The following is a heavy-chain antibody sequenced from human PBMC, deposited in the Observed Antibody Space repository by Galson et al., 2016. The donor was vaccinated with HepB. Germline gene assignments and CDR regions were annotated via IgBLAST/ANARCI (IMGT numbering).Heavy chain of an antibody. V-gene: IGHV3-21*06. Sequence: SLRLSCAASGLTFSRYSMNWVRQAPGKGLEWVSSISSSSAYMYYADSVKGRFTISRDNAKNSLYLQMNSLRAGDTAVYYCAREEGWFDPWGQGTLVTVSS. CDR1: GLTFSRYS. CDR2: ISSSSAYM. J-gene: IGHJ5*02. CDR3: AREEGWFDP.